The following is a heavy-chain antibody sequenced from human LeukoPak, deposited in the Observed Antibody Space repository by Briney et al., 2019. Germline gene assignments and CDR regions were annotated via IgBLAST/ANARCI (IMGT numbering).Heavy chain of an antibody. D-gene: IGHD3-3*01. CDR1: GFTFSRYA. CDR3: AKTHNPNFWNGYYFFDY. Sequence: GGSLRLSCEASGFTFSRYAMSWVRQAPGKGLEWLLGNSGSGGSTYYADSVKGRFTISRDNSKNTLYVQMNSLRAEDTAVYYCAKTHNPNFWNGYYFFDYWGQGTLVTVSS. CDR2: NSGSGGST. V-gene: IGHV3-23*01. J-gene: IGHJ4*02.